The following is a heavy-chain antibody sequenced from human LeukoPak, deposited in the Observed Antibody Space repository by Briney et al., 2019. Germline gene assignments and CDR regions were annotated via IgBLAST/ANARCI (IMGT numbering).Heavy chain of an antibody. D-gene: IGHD4/OR15-4a*01. J-gene: IGHJ4*02. Sequence: GGSLRLSCTVSGFTVSSNSMSWVRQVPGKGLEWVSFIYSDNTHYSDSVKGRFTISRDNSKNTLYLQMNSLRAEDTAVYYCARRAGAYSHPYDHWGQGTLVTVSS. CDR2: IYSDNT. CDR3: ARRAGAYSHPYDH. CDR1: GFTVSSNS. V-gene: IGHV3-53*01.